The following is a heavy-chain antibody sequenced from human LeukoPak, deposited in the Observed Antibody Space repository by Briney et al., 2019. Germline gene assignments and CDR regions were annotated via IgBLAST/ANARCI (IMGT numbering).Heavy chain of an antibody. J-gene: IGHJ4*02. Sequence: ASVKVSCKASGYTFTSYDINWVRQATGQGLEWMGWMNPNSGNTGYAQKFQGRVTMTRNTSISTAYMELSSLRSEDTAVYYCVRGRIWQQLVLGYWGQGTLVTVSS. CDR1: GYTFTSYD. D-gene: IGHD6-13*01. CDR2: MNPNSGNT. V-gene: IGHV1-8*01. CDR3: VRGRIWQQLVLGY.